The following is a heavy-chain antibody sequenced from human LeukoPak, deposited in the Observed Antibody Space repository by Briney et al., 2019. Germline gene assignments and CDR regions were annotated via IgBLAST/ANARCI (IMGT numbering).Heavy chain of an antibody. CDR1: GDSISTYY. CDR3: ASQGYYYYYYYMDV. V-gene: IGHV4-59*01. J-gene: IGHJ6*03. CDR2: IYYRVTS. Sequence: SETLSLTCTVSGDSISTYYWSWIRQPPGKGLEWIGYIYYRVTSDYNPSLKSRVPMSVDMSTRQISLKLSSVTAADTAVYYCASQGYYYYYYYMDVWGKGTTVTISS.